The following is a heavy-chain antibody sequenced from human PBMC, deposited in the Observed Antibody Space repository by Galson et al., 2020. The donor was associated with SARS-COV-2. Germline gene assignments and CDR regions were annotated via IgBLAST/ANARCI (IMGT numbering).Heavy chain of an antibody. V-gene: IGHV4-31*03. CDR2: IYYSGST. J-gene: IGHJ3*02. CDR3: ARGKGPKWLSNGLDAFDI. CDR1: GGSISSGGYY. Sequence: SETLSLTCTVSGGSISSGGYYWRWIRQHPGKGLEWIGYIYYSGSTYYNPSLKSRVTISVDTSKNQFSLKLSSVTAADTAVYYCARGKGPKWLSNGLDAFDIWGQGTMVTVSS. D-gene: IGHD3-22*01.